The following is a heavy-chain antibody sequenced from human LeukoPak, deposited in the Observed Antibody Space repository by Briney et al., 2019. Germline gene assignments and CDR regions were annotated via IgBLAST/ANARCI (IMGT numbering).Heavy chain of an antibody. Sequence: GGSLRLSCAASGFTFSSYSMNWVRQAPGKGLEWVSSISSSSSYIYYADSVKGRFTISRDNAKNSLYLQMNSLRTEDTAVYFCAKDRSRQQMWGTIKKWFDPWGQGTLVSVSS. D-gene: IGHD5-24*01. V-gene: IGHV3-21*01. J-gene: IGHJ5*02. CDR2: ISSSSSYI. CDR1: GFTFSSYS. CDR3: AKDRSRQQMWGTIKKWFDP.